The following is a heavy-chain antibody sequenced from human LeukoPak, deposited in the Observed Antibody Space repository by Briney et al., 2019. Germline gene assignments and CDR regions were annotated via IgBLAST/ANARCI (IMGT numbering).Heavy chain of an antibody. D-gene: IGHD3-10*01. V-gene: IGHV3-30*19. J-gene: IGHJ4*02. CDR3: ARDADAYGRLDY. CDR2: ISYDGSEK. Sequence: GGSLRLSCAASGFTFGSYGMHWVRQAPGEGLEWVAFISYDGSEKNYADSVKGRFTISRDNFKNRVPLQMNSLNAEDTAVYHCARDADAYGRLDYWGQGTLVTVSS. CDR1: GFTFGSYG.